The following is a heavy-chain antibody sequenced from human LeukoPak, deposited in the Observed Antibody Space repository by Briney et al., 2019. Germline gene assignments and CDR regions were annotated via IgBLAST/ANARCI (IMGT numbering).Heavy chain of an antibody. CDR2: IKQEGSEK. CDR3: TREAAAGIDY. CDR1: GFTFSNYS. D-gene: IGHD6-13*01. Sequence: GGSLRLSCAASGFTFSNYSMSWVRQAQGKGLEWGANIKQEGSEKSYLDSVKGRLNISRDNAKNSLYLQMNSLRAEDTAVYFCTREAAAGIDYWGQGTLVTVPS. J-gene: IGHJ4*02. V-gene: IGHV3-7*01.